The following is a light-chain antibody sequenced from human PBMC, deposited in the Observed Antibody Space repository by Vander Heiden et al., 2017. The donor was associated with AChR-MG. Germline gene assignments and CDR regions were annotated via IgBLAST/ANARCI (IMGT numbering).Light chain of an antibody. Sequence: DIQMTQSPSALSASVGDRVTITCRASQSISSWLAWYQQNPGKAPKLLIYKASTLESGVPSRFSGSGSGTEFTLTISSLQPDDFATYYCQQDDTSPFTFGQGTKLQIK. CDR1: QSISSW. V-gene: IGKV1-5*03. CDR3: QQDDTSPFT. CDR2: KAS. J-gene: IGKJ2*01.